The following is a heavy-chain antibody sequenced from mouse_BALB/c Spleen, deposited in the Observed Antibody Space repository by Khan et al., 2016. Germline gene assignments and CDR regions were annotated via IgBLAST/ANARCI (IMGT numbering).Heavy chain of an antibody. J-gene: IGHJ2*01. Sequence: QVQLQQPGTELAKPGASVKMSCKASGYTFTSYWMHWVKQRPGQGLEWIGYINPHTGYTDYNQKFKDKATLTADKSSSTAYIQLSSLTSEDSAGYYCARGDYGGQGTPLTVSS. CDR2: INPHTGYT. V-gene: IGHV1-7*01. CDR3: ARGDY. CDR1: GYTFTSYW.